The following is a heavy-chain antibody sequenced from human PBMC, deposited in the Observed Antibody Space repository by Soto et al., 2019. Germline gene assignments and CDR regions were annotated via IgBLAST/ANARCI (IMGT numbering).Heavy chain of an antibody. Sequence: QVQLQGSGPGLVKPSETLSLSCTVSGGSITGYSWSWIRQPPGKGLEWLGYVYDSGLTNYNPSLKSRVSMALNMSKNQFSLQLSSLTAADTAVYYCAAAGSLYFYYYMDVWGKGTTVTVSS. D-gene: IGHD6-13*01. CDR2: VYDSGLT. J-gene: IGHJ6*03. V-gene: IGHV4-59*08. CDR1: GGSITGYS. CDR3: AAAGSLYFYYYMDV.